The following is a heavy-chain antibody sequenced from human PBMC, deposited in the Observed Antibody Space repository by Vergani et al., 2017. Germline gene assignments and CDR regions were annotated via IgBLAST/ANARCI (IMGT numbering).Heavy chain of an antibody. CDR2: ISAYNGNT. CDR3: ACRFYYGSGSYSSPPDY. J-gene: IGHJ4*02. Sequence: QVQLVQSGAEVKKPGASVTVSCKASGYTFTSYGLSWVRQAPGQGLEWMGWISAYNGNTNYAQKLQGRVTMTTDTSTSTAYMELRSLRSGDTAVYYCACRFYYGSGSYSSPPDYWGQGTLVTVSS. V-gene: IGHV1-18*04. D-gene: IGHD3-10*01. CDR1: GYTFTSYG.